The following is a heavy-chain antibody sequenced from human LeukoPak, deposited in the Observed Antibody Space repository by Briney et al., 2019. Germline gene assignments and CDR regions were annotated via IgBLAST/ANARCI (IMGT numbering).Heavy chain of an antibody. J-gene: IGHJ4*02. CDR1: GFNFANHA. Sequence: GGSLRLSCAASGFNFANHAMSWVRQTAGKGLEWVSAISGGGDITYYADSVKGRFTISRDNSKDTLFLQMHSLRPGDTAVYYCAKSKNRGGFDYWGQGTLVTVSS. D-gene: IGHD2/OR15-2a*01. V-gene: IGHV3-23*01. CDR3: AKSKNRGGFDY. CDR2: ISGGGDIT.